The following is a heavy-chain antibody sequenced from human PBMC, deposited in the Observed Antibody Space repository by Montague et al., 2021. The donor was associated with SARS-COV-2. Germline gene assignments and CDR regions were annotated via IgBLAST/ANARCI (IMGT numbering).Heavy chain of an antibody. CDR3: ARADFWSGYLYFDY. CDR2: IYTSGST. V-gene: IGHV4-61*02. J-gene: IGHJ4*02. D-gene: IGHD3-3*01. CDR1: GGSISSGSYY. Sequence: TLSLTCTVSGGSISSGSYYWSWIRQPAGKGLEWIGRIYTSGSTNYNPSLKSRVTISVDTSKNQFSLKLSSVTAADMAVYYCARADFWSGYLYFDYWGQGTLVTVSS.